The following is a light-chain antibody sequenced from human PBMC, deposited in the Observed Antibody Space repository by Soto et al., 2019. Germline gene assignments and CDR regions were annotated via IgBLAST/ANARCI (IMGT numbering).Light chain of an antibody. CDR1: QSLVYSDGNTY. V-gene: IGKV2-30*01. CDR2: KVS. CDR3: MQGTHWHPGPSRAYT. J-gene: IGKJ2*01. Sequence: DVVMTQSPLSLPVTLGQPASISCRSSQSLVYSDGNTYLNWFQQRPGQSPRRLIYKVSNRDSGVPDRFSGSGSGTDFTLKISRVEAEDVGVYYCMQGTHWHPGPSRAYTFGQGTKLEIK.